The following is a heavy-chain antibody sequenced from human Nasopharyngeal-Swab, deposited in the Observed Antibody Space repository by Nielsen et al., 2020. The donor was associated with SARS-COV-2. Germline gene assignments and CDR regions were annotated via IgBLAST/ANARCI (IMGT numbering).Heavy chain of an antibody. D-gene: IGHD5-12*01. CDR1: GFTFSSYA. Sequence: GESLKISCAASGFTFSSYAMSWVRQAPGKGLEWVSAIIGSGGSTYYADSVKGRFTISRDNSKNTLYLQMNSLRAEDTAVYYCAKTGVNGWLHHYFDYWGQGTLVTVSS. CDR2: IIGSGGST. V-gene: IGHV3-23*01. CDR3: AKTGVNGWLHHYFDY. J-gene: IGHJ4*02.